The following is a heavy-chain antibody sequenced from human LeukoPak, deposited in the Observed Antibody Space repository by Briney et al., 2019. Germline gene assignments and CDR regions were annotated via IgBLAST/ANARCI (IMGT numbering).Heavy chain of an antibody. CDR3: ARVEAPGLGGANWFDS. CDR2: ISTYNGNT. CDR1: GYTFTSYG. J-gene: IGHJ5*01. V-gene: IGHV1-18*01. D-gene: IGHD3/OR15-3a*01. Sequence: ASVKVSCKASGYTFTSYGISWVRQAPGQGLEWMGWISTYNGNTKYAQKLQGRVTMTTDKSMTTAFMELRSLRYDDTAVYYCARVEAPGLGGANWFDSWGQGTLVTVSS.